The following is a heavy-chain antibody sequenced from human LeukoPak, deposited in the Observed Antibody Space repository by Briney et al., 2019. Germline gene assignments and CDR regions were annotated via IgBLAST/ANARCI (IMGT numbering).Heavy chain of an antibody. CDR2: ISYDGSNK. CDR3: ARDLSGSYFDGPFDY. J-gene: IGHJ4*02. D-gene: IGHD1-26*01. Sequence: GGSLRLSCAASGFTFSNSGMHWVRQAPGKGLEWVAVISYDGSNKYYADSVKGRFTISRDNSKNTLYLQMNSLRAEDTAVYYCARDLSGSYFDGPFDYWGQGTLVTVSS. CDR1: GFTFSNSG. V-gene: IGHV3-30*03.